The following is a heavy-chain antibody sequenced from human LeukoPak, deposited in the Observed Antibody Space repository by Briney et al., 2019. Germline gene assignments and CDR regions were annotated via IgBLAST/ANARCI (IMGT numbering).Heavy chain of an antibody. V-gene: IGHV3-48*02. CDR1: GFTLSDYS. CDR2: ISSSSTTI. J-gene: IGHJ4*02. CDR3: ARERVIAAAGDGFNS. Sequence: GGSLRLSCAASGFTLSDYSMNWVRQAPGKGLEWVSYISSSSTTIFYADSVKGRFTISRDNAKNSLFLQMNGLRDEDTALYYCARERVIAAAGDGFNSWGQGTLVTVSS. D-gene: IGHD2-21*01.